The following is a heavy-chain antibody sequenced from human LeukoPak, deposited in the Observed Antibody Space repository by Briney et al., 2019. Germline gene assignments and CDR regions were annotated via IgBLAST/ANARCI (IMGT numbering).Heavy chain of an antibody. Sequence: GASVKVSCKASGYTFTSYGISWVRQAPGQGLEWMGWISAYNGNTNYAQKLQGRVTTTTDTSTSTAYMELRSLRSDDTAVYYCAREWDGYCSGGSCYSGDYWGQGTLVTVSS. J-gene: IGHJ4*02. CDR1: GYTFTSYG. V-gene: IGHV1-18*01. CDR3: AREWDGYCSGGSCYSGDY. CDR2: ISAYNGNT. D-gene: IGHD2-15*01.